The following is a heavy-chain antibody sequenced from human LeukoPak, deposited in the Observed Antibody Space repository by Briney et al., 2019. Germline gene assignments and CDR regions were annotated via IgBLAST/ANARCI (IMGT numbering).Heavy chain of an antibody. V-gene: IGHV4-59*01. CDR2: VASSGTS. J-gene: IGHJ5*02. CDR3: ARVVRGVVTSNWFDP. D-gene: IGHD2-21*02. Sequence: SETLSLTCTVSGDFLNTYYWTWIRQTPGKELEWIGFVASSGTSNYNPSLKSRVSISIDTSKNQFSLALTSVTPADTAVYYCARVVRGVVTSNWFDPWGQGTLVSVSS. CDR1: GDFLNTYY.